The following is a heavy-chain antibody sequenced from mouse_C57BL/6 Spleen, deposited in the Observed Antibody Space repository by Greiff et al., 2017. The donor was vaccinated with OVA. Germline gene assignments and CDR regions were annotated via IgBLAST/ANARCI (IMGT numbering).Heavy chain of an antibody. CDR3: ARSVANWDVDFKFAY. Sequence: QVQLQQPGAELVKPGASVKLSCKASGYTFTSYWMHWVKQRPGRGLEWIGRIDPNSGGTKYNEKFKSKATLTADKPSSTAYMQLSSLTSEDSAVYYCARSVANWDVDFKFAYWGQGTLVTVSA. CDR1: GYTFTSYW. D-gene: IGHD4-1*01. CDR2: IDPNSGGT. V-gene: IGHV1-62-3*01. J-gene: IGHJ3*01.